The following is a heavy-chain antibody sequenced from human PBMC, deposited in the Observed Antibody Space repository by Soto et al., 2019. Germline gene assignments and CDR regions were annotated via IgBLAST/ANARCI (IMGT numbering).Heavy chain of an antibody. CDR2: IGGSGRTT. D-gene: IGHD3-22*01. CDR1: AFTFNNYA. J-gene: IGHJ4*02. CDR3: AKSRYSDSSGDFYDY. Sequence: GSLRLSCAASAFTFNNYAMNWVRQAPGKGLEWVSGIGGSGRTTYYADSVKGRFTISRDNSNNTLFLQMNSLRAEDTAVYYCAKSRYSDSSGDFYDYWGQGTLVT. V-gene: IGHV3-23*01.